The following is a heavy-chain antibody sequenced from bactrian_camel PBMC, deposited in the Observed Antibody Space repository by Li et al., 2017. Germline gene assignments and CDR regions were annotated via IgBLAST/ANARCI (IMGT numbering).Heavy chain of an antibody. D-gene: IGHD2*01. CDR2: IDNDGTT. J-gene: IGHJ4*01. Sequence: VQLVESGGGPVRDGVSLRLSCVASTSQYCMGWFRGSEREGVAAIDNDGTTSYADYVKGRFTISEDNAKNTLYLQMNSLKPEDTAMYYCAANKPPCYYSETLAAQADDFNHWGQGTQVTVS. V-gene: IGHV3S53*01. CDR3: AANKPPCYYSETLAAQADDFNH. CDR1: TSQYC.